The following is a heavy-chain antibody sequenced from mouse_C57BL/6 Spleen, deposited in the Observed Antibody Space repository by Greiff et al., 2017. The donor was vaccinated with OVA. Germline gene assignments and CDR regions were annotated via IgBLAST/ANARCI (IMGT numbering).Heavy chain of an antibody. D-gene: IGHD1-2*01. J-gene: IGHJ3*01. V-gene: IGHV1-55*01. CDR3: ARRLCDWGAFAY. CDR2: IYPGSGST. Sequence: QVQLQQSGAELVKPGASVKMSCKASGYTLTSYWITWVKQRPGQGLEWMGDIYPGSGSTNYNEKFKSKATMTVDTSSNTAYMQLSSLTSEDAAVSSCARRLCDWGAFAYWGQGTLVTVSA. CDR1: GYTLTSYW.